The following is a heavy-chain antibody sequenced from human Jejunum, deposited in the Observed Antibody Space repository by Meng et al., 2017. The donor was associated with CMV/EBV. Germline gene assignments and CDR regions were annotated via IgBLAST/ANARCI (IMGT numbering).Heavy chain of an antibody. V-gene: IGHV4-39*01. CDR3: ARHPRYCSGSTCYWSGYFDP. CDR2: LFYSGIT. D-gene: IGHD2-2*01. J-gene: IGHJ5*02. CDR1: GDY. Sequence: GDYWGVIRQPPGKGLEWIGSLFYSGITHYNPSLKSRVTISVDTSKTQFSLKLSSVPAAAPSVYSCARHPRYCSGSTCYWSGYFDPWGQGTLVTVSS.